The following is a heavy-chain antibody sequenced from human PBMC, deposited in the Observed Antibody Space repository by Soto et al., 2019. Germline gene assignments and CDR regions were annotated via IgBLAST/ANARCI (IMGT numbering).Heavy chain of an antibody. D-gene: IGHD2-2*03. V-gene: IGHV1-3*01. J-gene: IGHJ6*03. CDR1: GYTFTSYA. CDR3: ARVGYCSSTNCSPPERYYYYMDV. CDR2: NNAGNGNT. Sequence: ASVKVSCKASGYTFTSYAIHWVRQAPGKRLEWLGWNNAGNGNTKYSQKFQGRVTITRDTSASTAYMELSSLRSEDTAVYYCARVGYCSSTNCSPPERYYYYMDVWGKGPTVTVSS.